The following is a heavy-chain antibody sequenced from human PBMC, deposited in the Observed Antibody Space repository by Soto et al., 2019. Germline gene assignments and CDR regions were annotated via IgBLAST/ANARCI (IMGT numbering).Heavy chain of an antibody. J-gene: IGHJ4*02. D-gene: IGHD6-6*01. Sequence: EVQLVESGGGLVQPGRSLRLSYAASGFTFDDYAMHWVRQAPGKGLEWVLGISWNGGNIGYADSVKGRFTISRDNAKNSLFLQMNSLRADDTALYFCAKDIYSSSSGQDYWGQGTPVTVSS. CDR1: GFTFDDYA. V-gene: IGHV3-9*01. CDR3: AKDIYSSSSGQDY. CDR2: ISWNGGNI.